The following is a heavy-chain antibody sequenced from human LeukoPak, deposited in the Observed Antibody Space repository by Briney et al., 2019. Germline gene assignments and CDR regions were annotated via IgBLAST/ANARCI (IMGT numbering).Heavy chain of an antibody. D-gene: IGHD6-19*01. CDR3: ARRDSCSGWSFDH. V-gene: IGHV4-4*07. Sequence: PAETPSLTCTVSGGSMKNHHWSWIRQPPGKGLEWIGQVHISEGTNYSPPLKSRVNMSIHTPESQLSLTMRSVTAADTAVYYYARRDSCSGWSFDHWGQGILVTVSS. CDR2: VHISEGT. J-gene: IGHJ4*02. CDR1: GGSMKNHH.